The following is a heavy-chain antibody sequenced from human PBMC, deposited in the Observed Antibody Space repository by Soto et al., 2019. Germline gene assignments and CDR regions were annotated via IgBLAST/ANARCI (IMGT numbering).Heavy chain of an antibody. CDR2: INHSGST. Sequence: PSETLSLTCAVYGGSFSGYYWSWIRQPPGKGLEWIGEINHSGSTYYNPSLKSRVTISVDTSKNQFSLKLSSVPAADTAVYYCARVAYYYYGMDVWGQGTTVTVSS. CDR1: GGSFSGYY. V-gene: IGHV4-34*09. J-gene: IGHJ6*02. CDR3: ARVAYYYYGMDV.